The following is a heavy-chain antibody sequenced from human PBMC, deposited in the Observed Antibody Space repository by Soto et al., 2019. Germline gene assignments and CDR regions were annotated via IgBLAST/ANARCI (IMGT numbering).Heavy chain of an antibody. D-gene: IGHD6-19*01. CDR2: LFYSGST. V-gene: IGHV4-4*02. CDR1: GGSLSSSNW. Sequence: KPSETLSLTCAVSGGSLSSSNWWSWVRQPPGQTLEWLGELFYSGSTSYNPSLKSRVTISVDTSKNQFSLKLTSVTAADTAVYYCAREGSGSLWGQGTLVTVSS. J-gene: IGHJ4*02. CDR3: AREGSGSL.